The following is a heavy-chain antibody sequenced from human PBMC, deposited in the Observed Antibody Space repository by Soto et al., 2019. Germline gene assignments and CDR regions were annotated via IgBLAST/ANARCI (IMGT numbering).Heavy chain of an antibody. V-gene: IGHV3-21*01. Sequence: EVQLVESGGGLVKPGGSLRLSCAASGFTFSSYSMNWVRQAPGKGLEWVTSISSSSSYIYYADSVKGRFTISRDNAKNSLYRLMNSLRAEDTAVYYRARAGGGKSFDIWGQGTMVTVSS. D-gene: IGHD3-16*01. CDR1: GFTFSSYS. CDR2: ISSSSSYI. CDR3: ARAGGGKSFDI. J-gene: IGHJ3*02.